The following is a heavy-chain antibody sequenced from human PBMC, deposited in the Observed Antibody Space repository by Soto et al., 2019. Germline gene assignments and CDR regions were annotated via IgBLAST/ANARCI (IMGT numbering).Heavy chain of an antibody. CDR2: INHSGST. Sequence: PSETLSLTCAVYGGSFSGFYWSWIRQPPGKGLEWIGEINHSGSTNYNPSLKSRVTISLDTSKNQFSLKLSSVTAADTAVYYCASYYDYGDYYFDYWGQGTLVTVSS. CDR3: ASYYDYGDYYFDY. D-gene: IGHD4-17*01. CDR1: GGSFSGFY. J-gene: IGHJ4*02. V-gene: IGHV4-34*01.